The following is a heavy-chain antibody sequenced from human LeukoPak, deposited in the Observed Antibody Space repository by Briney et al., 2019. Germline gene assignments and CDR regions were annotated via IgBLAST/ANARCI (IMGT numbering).Heavy chain of an antibody. Sequence: PSETLSLTCTVSGGSISSYYWGWIRQPAGRGLEWIGRIYTSGSTNYNPSLKSRVTTSVDTSKNQFSLKLTSVTAADTAVYYCARGAVAGYLNAPLDYWGQGTLVTVSS. J-gene: IGHJ4*02. CDR2: IYTSGST. V-gene: IGHV4-4*07. CDR3: ARGAVAGYLNAPLDY. CDR1: GGSISSYY. D-gene: IGHD6-13*01.